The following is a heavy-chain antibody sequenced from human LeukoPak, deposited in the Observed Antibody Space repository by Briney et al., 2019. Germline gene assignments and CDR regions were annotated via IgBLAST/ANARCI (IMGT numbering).Heavy chain of an antibody. CDR3: ARVGEVSSSSFFDY. Sequence: PSETLSLTCAVYGGSFSGYYWSWIRQPPGKGLEWIGEINHSGSTSYNPSLKSRVTISVDTSKNQFSLKLSSVTAADTAVYYCARVGEVSSSSFFDYWGQGTLVTVSS. CDR1: GGSFSGYY. J-gene: IGHJ4*02. D-gene: IGHD6-6*01. V-gene: IGHV4-34*01. CDR2: INHSGST.